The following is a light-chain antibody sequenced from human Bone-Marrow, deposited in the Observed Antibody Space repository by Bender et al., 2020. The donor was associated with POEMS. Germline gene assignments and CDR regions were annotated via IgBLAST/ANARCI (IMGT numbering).Light chain of an antibody. CDR3: SSWDDSLSGWV. V-gene: IGLV1-47*01. J-gene: IGLJ3*02. CDR1: DSNFGRNF. CDR2: RNE. Sequence: QSVLTQPPSASGTPGQSVIISCSGTDSNFGRNFVYWYKYLPGTAPKFLIYRNELRPSGVPARFSGSKSGTSASLAISDIQSEDEGDYYCSSWDDSLSGWVFGGGTKLTVL.